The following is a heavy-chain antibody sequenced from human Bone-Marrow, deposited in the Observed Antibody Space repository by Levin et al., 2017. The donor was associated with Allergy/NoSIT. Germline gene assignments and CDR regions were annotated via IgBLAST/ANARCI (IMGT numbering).Heavy chain of an antibody. CDR2: IDWDDDK. CDR1: GFSLSNTGMC. CDR3: ARMTAAGAYYFYGFDV. J-gene: IGHJ6*02. V-gene: IGHV2-70*01. Sequence: SQTLSLTCTFSGFSLSNTGMCVGWIRQTPGKALEWLALIDWDDDKYYNTSLKTRLSISRVTSKNQVVLTMTNMDPVDTATYYCARMTAAGAYYFYGFDVWGQGTSVTVSS. D-gene: IGHD6-13*01.